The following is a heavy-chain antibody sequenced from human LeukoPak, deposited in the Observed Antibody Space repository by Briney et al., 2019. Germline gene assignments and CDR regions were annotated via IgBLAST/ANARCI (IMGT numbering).Heavy chain of an antibody. Sequence: GGSLRLSCAASGFTFSSYSMNWVRQAPGKGLEWVSYISSSSSTIYYADSVKGRFTISRDNAKNSLYLQMNSLRAEDTAVYYCARGRGGIVVVPDYFDYWGQGTLVTVSS. D-gene: IGHD2-2*01. CDR2: ISSSSSTI. V-gene: IGHV3-48*04. CDR3: ARGRGGIVVVPDYFDY. CDR1: GFTFSSYS. J-gene: IGHJ4*02.